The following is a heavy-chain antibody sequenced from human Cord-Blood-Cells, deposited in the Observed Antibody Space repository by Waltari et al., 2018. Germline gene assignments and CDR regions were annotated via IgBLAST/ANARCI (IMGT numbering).Heavy chain of an antibody. CDR3: ASRLIYGDYVGPDY. Sequence: QLQLQESGPGLVKPSETLSPTCTVSGGSISSSSYYWGWIRQTPGKGLEWIGSIYYSGSTYYNPSLKSRVTISVDTSKNQFSLKLSSVTAADTAVYYCASRLIYGDYVGPDYWGQGTLVTVSS. V-gene: IGHV4-39*01. J-gene: IGHJ4*02. CDR2: IYYSGST. D-gene: IGHD4-17*01. CDR1: GGSISSSSYY.